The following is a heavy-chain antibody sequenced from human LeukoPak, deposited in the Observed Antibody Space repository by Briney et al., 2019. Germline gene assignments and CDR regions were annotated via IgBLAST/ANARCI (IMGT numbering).Heavy chain of an antibody. CDR2: ISAYNGNT. Sequence: ASVKVSCKASGYTFTSYGISWVRQAPGQGLEWMGWISAYNGNTNYAQKLQGRVTMTTDTSTSTAYMELRSLRPDDTAVYYCARDLEQYYYGMDVWGQGTTVTVSS. V-gene: IGHV1-18*01. CDR3: ARDLEQYYYGMDV. CDR1: GYTFTSYG. J-gene: IGHJ6*02. D-gene: IGHD1-1*01.